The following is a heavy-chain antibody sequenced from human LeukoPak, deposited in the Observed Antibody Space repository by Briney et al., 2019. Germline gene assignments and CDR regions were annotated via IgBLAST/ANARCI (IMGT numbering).Heavy chain of an antibody. V-gene: IGHV3-30*02. D-gene: IGHD3-10*01. CDR2: IRYDGSNK. Sequence: GGSLRLSCAASGFTLSDYYMSWIRQAPGKGLEWVAFIRYDGSNKYYADSVKGRFTISRDNSKNTLYLQMNSLRAEDTAVYYCAKDHLSGSYLDYWGQGTLVTVSS. CDR3: AKDHLSGSYLDY. J-gene: IGHJ4*02. CDR1: GFTLSDYY.